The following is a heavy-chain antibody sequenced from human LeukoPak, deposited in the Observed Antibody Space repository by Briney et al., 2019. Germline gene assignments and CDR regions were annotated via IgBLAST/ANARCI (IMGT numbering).Heavy chain of an antibody. D-gene: IGHD3-10*01. Sequence: SETLSLTCTVSGDSISSYYWSWIRQPPGKGLEWIGYIYYSGSTNYNPSLKSRVTISVDTSKNQFSLKLSSVTAADTAVYYCARDDRVRGVFDYWGQGTLVTVSS. V-gene: IGHV4-59*12. J-gene: IGHJ4*02. CDR2: IYYSGST. CDR1: GDSISSYY. CDR3: ARDDRVRGVFDY.